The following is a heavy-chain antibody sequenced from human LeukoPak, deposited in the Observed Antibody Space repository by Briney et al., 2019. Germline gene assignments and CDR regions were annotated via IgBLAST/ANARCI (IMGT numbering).Heavy chain of an antibody. J-gene: IGHJ3*02. CDR3: ARDKGATYYDSSGFYYGAFDI. D-gene: IGHD3-22*01. CDR2: IYYSGST. V-gene: IGHV4-39*06. CDR1: GDSISSSSSY. Sequence: PSETLSLTCTVSGDSISSSSSYWGWIRQPPGEGLEWIGSIYYSGSTYYNPSLKSRVTISVDTSKNQFALKLSSVTAADTAVYYCARDKGATYYDSSGFYYGAFDIWGQGTMVTVSP.